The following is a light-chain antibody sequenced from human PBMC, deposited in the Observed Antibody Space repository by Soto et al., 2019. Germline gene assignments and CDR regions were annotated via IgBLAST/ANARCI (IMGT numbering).Light chain of an antibody. V-gene: IGKV3-15*01. Sequence: ELVVAQSPAILSGISGGRATLSCWASQSISNNLAWFQQKPGQAPRPLIYGASTRASGIPARFSGSGFGTEFTLTISSLQSEDFAVYYCQQYNNWPRTFGQGTKVDIK. CDR3: QQYNNWPRT. CDR1: QSISNN. J-gene: IGKJ1*01. CDR2: GAS.